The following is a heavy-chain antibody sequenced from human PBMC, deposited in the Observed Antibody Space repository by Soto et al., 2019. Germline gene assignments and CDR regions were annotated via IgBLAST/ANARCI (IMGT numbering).Heavy chain of an antibody. Sequence: LRLSCAASGFTFSSYAMSWVRQAPGKGLEWVSAISGSGGSTYYADSVKGRFTISRDNSKNTLYLQMNSLRAEDTAVYYCAKDRRSGWDLDYWGQGTLVTVSS. D-gene: IGHD6-19*01. CDR3: AKDRRSGWDLDY. CDR2: ISGSGGST. V-gene: IGHV3-23*01. J-gene: IGHJ4*02. CDR1: GFTFSSYA.